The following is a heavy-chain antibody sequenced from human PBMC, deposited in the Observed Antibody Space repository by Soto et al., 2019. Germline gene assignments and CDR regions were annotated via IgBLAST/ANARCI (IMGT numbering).Heavy chain of an antibody. D-gene: IGHD2-21*02. CDR3: AREDDGGDSLDV. V-gene: IGHV4-30-4*08. Sequence: QVQLQQSGPGLVKPSQTLSLTCTVSGDSISSDYYHWTWIRQSPGKGLEWIGYIHHSGSIFYNPPLKSRVTISVDTSKNQFSLHVTSVTAADTAVYFCAREDDGGDSLDVWGQGTTVTVSS. J-gene: IGHJ6*02. CDR1: GDSISSDYYH. CDR2: IHHSGSI.